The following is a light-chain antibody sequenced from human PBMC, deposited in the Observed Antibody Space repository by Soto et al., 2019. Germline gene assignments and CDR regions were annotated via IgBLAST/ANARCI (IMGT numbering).Light chain of an antibody. CDR1: QGISSY. CDR3: QQYYSYSLT. J-gene: IGKJ4*01. V-gene: IGKV1-8*01. CDR2: AAS. Sequence: AIRMTQSPSSFSASTGDRVTITCRASQGISSYLAWYQQKPGKAPKLLIYAASTLQSGFPSRFSGSGSGTDFTLTISCLQSEDFATYYCQQYYSYSLTFGGGTKVEIK.